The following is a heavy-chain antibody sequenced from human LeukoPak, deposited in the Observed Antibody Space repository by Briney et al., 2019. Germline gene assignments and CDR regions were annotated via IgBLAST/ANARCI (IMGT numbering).Heavy chain of an antibody. Sequence: TSVRVSCKASGYTFTAHNIHWVRQAPGQGLEWMGWIYSKTGGKSSAQKFQGRVTMTRDTSISTAYMVLTRLRSDDTAVYYCATSTIPVSGLGDYFDYWGQGALVTVSS. CDR2: IYSKTGGK. J-gene: IGHJ4*02. V-gene: IGHV1-2*02. D-gene: IGHD3/OR15-3a*01. CDR3: ATSTIPVSGLGDYFDY. CDR1: GYTFTAHN.